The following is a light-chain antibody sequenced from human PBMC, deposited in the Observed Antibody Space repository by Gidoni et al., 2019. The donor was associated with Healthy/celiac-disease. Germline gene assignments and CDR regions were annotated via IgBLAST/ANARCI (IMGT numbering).Light chain of an antibody. CDR3: QQYNSDSPYT. V-gene: IGKV1-5*01. J-gene: IGKJ2*01. CDR1: QSISSW. Sequence: DIQMTQSPSTLSASVGDRVTITCRASQSISSWLAWYQQKPGKAPKLLIYDASSLESGVPSRFSGSGSGTEFTLTISSLQPDDFETYYGQQYNSDSPYTLGQGTKLGIK. CDR2: DAS.